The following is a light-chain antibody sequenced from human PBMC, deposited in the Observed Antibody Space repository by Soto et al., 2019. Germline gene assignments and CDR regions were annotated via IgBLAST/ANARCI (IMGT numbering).Light chain of an antibody. V-gene: IGKV1-9*01. CDR3: QQRSNWPIT. J-gene: IGKJ5*01. CDR1: QGISSY. CDR2: DAS. Sequence: IPLTQSPSSLSASVGDRVTITFRASQGISSYLGWYQQKPGKAPNLLIYDASTLHSGVPSRFSGGGSGTDFTLTISSLEPEDFAVYYCQQRSNWPITFGQGTRLEIK.